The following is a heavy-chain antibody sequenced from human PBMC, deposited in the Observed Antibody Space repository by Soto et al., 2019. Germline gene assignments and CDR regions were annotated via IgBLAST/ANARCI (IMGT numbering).Heavy chain of an antibody. V-gene: IGHV1-69*13. CDR1: GGTFSSYA. CDR3: ARDRRPYCSGGSCYSAFDY. Sequence: SVKVSCKASGGTFSSYAISWVRQAPGQGLEWMRGIIPIFGTANYAQKFQGRVTITADESTSTAYMELSSLRSEDTAVYYCARDRRPYCSGGSCYSAFDYWGQGTLVTVSS. J-gene: IGHJ4*02. CDR2: IIPIFGTA. D-gene: IGHD2-15*01.